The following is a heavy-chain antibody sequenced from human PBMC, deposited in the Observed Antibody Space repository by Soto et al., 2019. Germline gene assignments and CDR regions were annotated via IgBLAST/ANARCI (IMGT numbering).Heavy chain of an antibody. J-gene: IGHJ4*02. CDR3: ARERTNLPGATELALDY. V-gene: IGHV1-18*04. Sequence: ASVKVSCKASGYTFTSYGISWVRQAPGQGLEWMGWISAYNGNTNYAQKLQGRVTMTTDTSTSTAYMELRSLRSDDTAVYYCARERTNLPGATELALDYWGQGTLVTVSS. CDR2: ISAYNGNT. D-gene: IGHD1-26*01. CDR1: GYTFTSYG.